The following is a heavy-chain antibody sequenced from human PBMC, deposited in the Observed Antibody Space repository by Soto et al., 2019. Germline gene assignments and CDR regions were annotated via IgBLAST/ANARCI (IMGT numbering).Heavy chain of an antibody. CDR3: ARTLQQLPYYYYGMDV. CDR2: INSDGGST. Sequence: LRLSCAASGFTFSSYWMHWVRQAPGKGLVWVSRINSDGGSTSYADSVKGRFTIYRDNAKNTLYLQMNSLRAEDTAVYYCARTLQQLPYYYYGMDVWGQGTTVTVSS. V-gene: IGHV3-74*01. CDR1: GFTFSSYW. J-gene: IGHJ6*02. D-gene: IGHD6-13*01.